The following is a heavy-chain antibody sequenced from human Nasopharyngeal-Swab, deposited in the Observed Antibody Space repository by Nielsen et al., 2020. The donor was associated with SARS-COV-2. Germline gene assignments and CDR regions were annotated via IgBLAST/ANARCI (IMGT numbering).Heavy chain of an antibody. D-gene: IGHD5-18*01. CDR1: GFSVSTKC. Sequence: GESLKISCAASGFSVSTKCMSWVRQAPGKGLEWVSSIYAGGSTYYADSVKGRFTISRDNSKNTLYLQMNSLRAEDTAVYYCARDPYSYGTGGFDYWGQGTLVTVSS. J-gene: IGHJ4*02. CDR2: IYAGGST. CDR3: ARDPYSYGTGGFDY. V-gene: IGHV3-66*01.